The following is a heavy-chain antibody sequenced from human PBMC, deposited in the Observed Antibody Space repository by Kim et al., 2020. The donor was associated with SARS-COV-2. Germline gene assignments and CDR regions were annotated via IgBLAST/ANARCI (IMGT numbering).Heavy chain of an antibody. CDR3: AREMSIAAHAFDY. J-gene: IGHJ4*02. D-gene: IGHD6-6*01. Sequence: SETLSLTCTVSGGSISSSSYYWGWIRQPPGKGLEWIGSIYYSGSTYYNPSLKSRVTISVDTSKNQFSLKLSSVTAADTAVYYCAREMSIAAHAFDYWGQG. V-gene: IGHV4-39*02. CDR1: GGSISSSSYY. CDR2: IYYSGST.